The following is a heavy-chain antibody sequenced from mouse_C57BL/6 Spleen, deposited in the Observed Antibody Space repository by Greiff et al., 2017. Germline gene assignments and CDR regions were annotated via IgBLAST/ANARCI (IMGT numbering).Heavy chain of an antibody. V-gene: IGHV1-53*01. J-gene: IGHJ2*01. CDR2: INPSNGGT. Sequence: VQRQPPGTELVKPGASVKLSCKASGYTFTSYWMHWVKQRPGQGLEWIGNINPSNGGTNYNEKFKSKATLTVDKSSSTAYMQLSSLTSEDSAVYYCARGGNWDVPYFDYWGQGTTLTVSS. D-gene: IGHD4-1*01. CDR3: ARGGNWDVPYFDY. CDR1: GYTFTSYW.